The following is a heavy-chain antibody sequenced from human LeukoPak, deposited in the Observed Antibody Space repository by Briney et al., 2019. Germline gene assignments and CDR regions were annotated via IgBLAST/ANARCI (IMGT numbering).Heavy chain of an antibody. CDR2: INHSGST. V-gene: IGHV4-34*01. D-gene: IGHD1-1*01. CDR3: ASWGANWNPGGAPFDY. CDR1: GGSFSGYY. Sequence: SETLSLTCAVYGGSFSGYYWSWIRQPPGKGLEWIGEINHSGSTNYNPSLKSRVTISVDTSKNQFSLKLSSVTAADTAVYYCASWGANWNPGGAPFDYWGQGTLVTVSS. J-gene: IGHJ4*02.